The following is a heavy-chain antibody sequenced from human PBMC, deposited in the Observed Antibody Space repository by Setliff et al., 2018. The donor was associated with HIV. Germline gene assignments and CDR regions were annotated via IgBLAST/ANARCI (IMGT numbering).Heavy chain of an antibody. J-gene: IGHJ6*03. CDR3: VRLTADRTNYYYYMDV. Sequence: ASVKVSCKASGYSLSTYAISWVRQAPGQGLEWMGWIDSNNGNRNSAQKFRGRVTMTTDISTNTAYMEVRSLSFDDTAVYYCVRLTADRTNYYYYMDVWGKGTTVTV. V-gene: IGHV1-18*01. CDR1: GYSLSTYA. D-gene: IGHD2-8*01. CDR2: IDSNNGNR.